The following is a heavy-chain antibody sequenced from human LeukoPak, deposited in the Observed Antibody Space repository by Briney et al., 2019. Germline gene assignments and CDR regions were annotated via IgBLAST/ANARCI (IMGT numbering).Heavy chain of an antibody. Sequence: PSETLSLTCTVSGDSISSGYYWGWTRPPPGNGLEWIGIIYHSGSTYYKPSLKSRVTIPEDTSKNQFSLKLSSVTAADTAVYYCARAFRGIFGVFEAFDIWGQGTMVTVSS. J-gene: IGHJ3*02. V-gene: IGHV4-38-2*02. D-gene: IGHD3-3*01. CDR3: ARAFRGIFGVFEAFDI. CDR1: GDSISSGYY. CDR2: IYHSGST.